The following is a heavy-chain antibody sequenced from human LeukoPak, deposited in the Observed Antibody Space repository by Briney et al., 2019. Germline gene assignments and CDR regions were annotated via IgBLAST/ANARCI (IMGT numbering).Heavy chain of an antibody. Sequence: ASVKVSCKASCYTFTTFFIHWVRQAPGQALAWMAMISPLGGGGSTSYAQKFQDRVTITRDMSTSTVVMEVNNLRSEDTAIYYWARDNEGGFDYWGQGTLVTVSS. CDR3: ARDNEGGFDY. CDR2: ISPLGGGGST. V-gene: IGHV1-46*01. J-gene: IGHJ4*02. D-gene: IGHD3-16*01. CDR1: CYTFTTFF.